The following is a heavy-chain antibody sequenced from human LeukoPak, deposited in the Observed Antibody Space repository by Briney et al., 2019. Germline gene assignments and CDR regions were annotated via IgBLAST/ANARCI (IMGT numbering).Heavy chain of an antibody. CDR3: ARQGYYDSSGYPPNYFDY. Sequence: SETLSLTCTVSGGSISSSSYYWGWIRQPPGKGLKWIGSIYYSGSTYYNPSLKSRVTISVDTSKNQFSLKLSSVTAADTAVYYCARQGYYDSSGYPPNYFDYWGQGTLVTVSS. J-gene: IGHJ4*02. V-gene: IGHV4-39*01. CDR2: IYYSGST. D-gene: IGHD3-22*01. CDR1: GGSISSSSYY.